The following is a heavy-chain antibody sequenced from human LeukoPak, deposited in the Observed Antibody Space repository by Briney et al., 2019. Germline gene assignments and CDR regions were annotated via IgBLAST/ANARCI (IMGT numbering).Heavy chain of an antibody. Sequence: GGSLRLSCAASGFNFNNYGIYWVRQAPGKGLEWVSYISSSSSTIYYTDSVKGRFTISRDNAKNSLYLQMNSLRAEDTAVYYCARSELGYWGQGTLVTVSS. J-gene: IGHJ4*02. V-gene: IGHV3-48*04. CDR2: ISSSSSTI. CDR3: ARSELGY. CDR1: GFNFNNYG. D-gene: IGHD3-16*01.